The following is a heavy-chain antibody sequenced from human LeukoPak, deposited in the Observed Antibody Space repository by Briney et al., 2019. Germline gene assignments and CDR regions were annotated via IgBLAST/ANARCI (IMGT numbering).Heavy chain of an antibody. CDR2: IYYSGST. Sequence: SETLSLTCTVSGGSIGGHYWSWIRQPPGKGLEWIGYIYYSGSTTYNPSLKRRVTISVDTSKNEFSLEVRSVTAADTAVYYCARGGLLYDSSGYCDTWGQGTLVTVSS. V-gene: IGHV4-59*11. CDR3: ARGGLLYDSSGYCDT. CDR1: GGSIGGHY. D-gene: IGHD3-22*01. J-gene: IGHJ5*02.